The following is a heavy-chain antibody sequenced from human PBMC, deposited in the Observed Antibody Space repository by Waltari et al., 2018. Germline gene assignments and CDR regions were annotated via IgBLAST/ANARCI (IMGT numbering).Heavy chain of an antibody. Sequence: EVQLVETGGALIHPGGSLRLSCAASEFIVRNNYMAWVRQAPGKGLEWVSVIYAGGGSDSADSVRGRFTISRDNFKNTLYLEMNALRPDDTAVYYCATLGAYLGAFEVWGRGTMVTVSS. CDR1: EFIVRNNY. D-gene: IGHD3-16*01. J-gene: IGHJ3*01. CDR2: IYAGGGS. CDR3: ATLGAYLGAFEV. V-gene: IGHV3-53*02.